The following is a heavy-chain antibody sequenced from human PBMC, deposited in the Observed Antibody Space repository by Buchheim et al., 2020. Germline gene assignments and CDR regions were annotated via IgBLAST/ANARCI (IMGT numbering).Heavy chain of an antibody. CDR2: ISSSSSTI. CDR1: GFTFCSYS. J-gene: IGHJ6*02. V-gene: IGHV3-48*02. Sequence: EVQLVESGGGLVQPGGSLRLSCAASGFTFCSYSMNWVRQAPGKGLEWVSYISSSSSTIYYSDSVKGRFTISRDNAKNSLYMQMNSLRDEYTAVYYCARGQETTSRYYYYGMDVWGQGTT. CDR3: ARGQETTSRYYYYGMDV. D-gene: IGHD4-11*01.